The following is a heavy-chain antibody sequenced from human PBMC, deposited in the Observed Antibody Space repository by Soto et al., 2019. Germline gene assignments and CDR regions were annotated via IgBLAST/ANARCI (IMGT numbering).Heavy chain of an antibody. CDR3: ARLRDDAFDI. J-gene: IGHJ3*02. CDR2: IYYSGST. D-gene: IGHD4-17*01. V-gene: IGHV4-59*08. Sequence: SETLSLTCTVSGGSISSYYWSWIRQPPRKGLEWIGYIYYSGSTNYNPSLKSRVAISVDTSKNQFSLKLSSVTAADTAVYYCARLRDDAFDIWGQGTMVTVSS. CDR1: GGSISSYY.